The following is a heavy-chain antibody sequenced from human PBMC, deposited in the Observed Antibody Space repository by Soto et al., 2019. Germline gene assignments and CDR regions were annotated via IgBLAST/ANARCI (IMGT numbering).Heavy chain of an antibody. CDR2: IIPIFGTA. CDR3: ASTTVTTPKNYYYYGMDV. CDR1: GGTFSSYA. J-gene: IGHJ6*02. D-gene: IGHD4-17*01. Sequence: GASVKVSCKASGGTFSSYAISWVRQAPGQGLEWMGGIIPIFGTANYARKFQGRVTITADESTSTAYMELSSLRSEDTAVYYCASTTVTTPKNYYYYGMDVWGQGTTVTVSS. V-gene: IGHV1-69*13.